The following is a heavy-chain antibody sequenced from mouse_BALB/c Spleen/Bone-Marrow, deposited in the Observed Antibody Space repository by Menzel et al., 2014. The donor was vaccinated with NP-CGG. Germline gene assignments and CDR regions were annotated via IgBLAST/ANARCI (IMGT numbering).Heavy chain of an antibody. D-gene: IGHD2-3*01. CDR1: GFDFSGFW. J-gene: IGHJ3*01. Sequence: EVKLQESGGGLVQPGRSLKLSCAASGFDFSGFWMGWVRQAPGKGLEWIGEINPDSSTINYTPSLKDRFIISRGNAKNTLYLQMSKVRSEDTALYYCARLGYYGGFAYWGQGTLVTVSA. V-gene: IGHV4-1*02. CDR2: INPDSSTI. CDR3: ARLGYYGGFAY.